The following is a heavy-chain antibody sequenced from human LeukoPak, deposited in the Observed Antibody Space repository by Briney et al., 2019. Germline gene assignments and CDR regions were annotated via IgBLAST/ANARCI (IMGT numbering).Heavy chain of an antibody. CDR1: GFTFSDYY. CDR2: ISNSGSTI. D-gene: IGHD6-13*01. J-gene: IGHJ6*03. V-gene: IGHV3-11*01. CDR3: ARTTEAHSWQTRYDSYYMDV. Sequence: GGSLRLSCAASGFTFSDYYMSWIRQAPGKGLEWVSYISNSGSTIYYADSVKGRFTISRDNAKNSLYLQMNSLRAEDTAVYYCARTTEAHSWQTRYDSYYMDVWGKGTTVTVSS.